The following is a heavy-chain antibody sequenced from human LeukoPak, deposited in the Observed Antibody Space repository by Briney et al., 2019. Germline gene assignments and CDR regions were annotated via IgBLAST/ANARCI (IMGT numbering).Heavy chain of an antibody. CDR3: ARGVKQQLVSYYYYYYMDV. J-gene: IGHJ6*03. CDR2: FDPEDGET. V-gene: IGHV1-24*01. Sequence: ASVTVSCTVSGYTLTELSMHWVRQAPGKGLEWMGGFDPEDGETIYAQKFQGRVTITRNTSISTAYMELSSLRSEDTAVYYCARGVKQQLVSYYYYYYMDVWGKGTTVTVSS. D-gene: IGHD6-13*01. CDR1: GYTLTELS.